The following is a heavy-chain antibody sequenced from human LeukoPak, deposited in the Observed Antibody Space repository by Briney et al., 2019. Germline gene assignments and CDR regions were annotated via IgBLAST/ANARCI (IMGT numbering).Heavy chain of an antibody. D-gene: IGHD4-17*01. CDR2: IRSDGSNQ. CDR3: AKNKDYAFDY. V-gene: IGHV3-30*02. Sequence: GGSLRLSCAASGFTFRNYGIHWVRQAPGKGLEWVAFIRSDGSNQYYADSVKGRFTISRDNSKNTLYLQLNSLRAEDTAVYYCAKNKDYAFDYWGQGTLATVSS. J-gene: IGHJ4*02. CDR1: GFTFRNYG.